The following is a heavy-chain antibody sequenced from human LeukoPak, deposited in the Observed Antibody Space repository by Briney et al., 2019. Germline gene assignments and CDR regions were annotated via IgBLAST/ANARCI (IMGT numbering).Heavy chain of an antibody. CDR1: GFTFDDYA. V-gene: IGHV3-7*01. CDR2: IKQDGSEK. J-gene: IGHJ5*02. Sequence: GRSLRLSCAASGFTFDDYAMHWVRQAPGKGLEWVANIKQDGSEKYYVDSVKGRFAISRDNAKNSLYLQMNSLRAEDTAVYYCARSKVAIKAYCGGDCSWFDPWGQGTLVTVSS. D-gene: IGHD2-21*02. CDR3: ARSKVAIKAYCGGDCSWFDP.